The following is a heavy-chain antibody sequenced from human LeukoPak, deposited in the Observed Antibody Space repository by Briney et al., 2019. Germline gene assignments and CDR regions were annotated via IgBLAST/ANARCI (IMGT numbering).Heavy chain of an antibody. CDR1: GYTFTSYG. J-gene: IGHJ4*02. CDR2: ISAYNGNT. Sequence: ASVKVSCKASGYTFTSYGISWVRQAPGQGLEWMGWISAYNGNTNYAQKLQGRVTMTTDTSTSTAYMELRSLRSDDTAVYYCARDLDCSSTSCYVGFDYWGQGTLVTVSS. D-gene: IGHD2-2*01. V-gene: IGHV1-18*01. CDR3: ARDLDCSSTSCYVGFDY.